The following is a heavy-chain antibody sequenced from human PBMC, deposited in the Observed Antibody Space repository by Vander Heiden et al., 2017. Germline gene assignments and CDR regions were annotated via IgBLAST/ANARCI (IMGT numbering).Heavy chain of an antibody. Sequence: EVQLVESGGGLVKPGGSLRLSCAASGFTFSSYVMTWVRQTPGKGLGWVSSISGSSTYIYYADSVKGRFTISRDNAKNSLYLQMNSLRAEDTALYYCARSDYLGYWGQGTLVTVSS. V-gene: IGHV3-21*01. CDR3: ARSDYLGY. CDR2: ISGSSTYI. J-gene: IGHJ4*02. D-gene: IGHD4-17*01. CDR1: GFTFSSYV.